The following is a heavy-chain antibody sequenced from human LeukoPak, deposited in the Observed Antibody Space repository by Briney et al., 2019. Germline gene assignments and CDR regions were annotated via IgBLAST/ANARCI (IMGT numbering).Heavy chain of an antibody. Sequence: ASVKVSCKASGYTFTSYDINWVRQATGQGLEWMGWMNPNSGNTGYAQKFQGRVTMTRNTSISTAYMELSSLRSEDTAVYYCARAQTYDFWSGYYPFDYWGQGTLVTVSS. V-gene: IGHV1-8*01. CDR1: GYTFTSYD. D-gene: IGHD3-3*01. CDR3: ARAQTYDFWSGYYPFDY. CDR2: MNPNSGNT. J-gene: IGHJ4*02.